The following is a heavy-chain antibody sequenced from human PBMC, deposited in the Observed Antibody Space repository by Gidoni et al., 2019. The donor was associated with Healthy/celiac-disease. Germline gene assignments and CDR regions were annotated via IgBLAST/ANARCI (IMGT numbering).Heavy chain of an antibody. J-gene: IGHJ4*02. CDR3: AKDGLPSSSWSYFDY. Sequence: EVQLVESGGGLVQPGRSLRLSCAASGFTFDAYAMHWVRQAPGKGLEWVSGISWNSGSIGYADSVKGRFTISRDNAKNSLYLQMNSLRAEDTALYYCAKDGLPSSSWSYFDYWGQGTLVTVSS. V-gene: IGHV3-9*01. CDR1: GFTFDAYA. CDR2: ISWNSGSI. D-gene: IGHD6-13*01.